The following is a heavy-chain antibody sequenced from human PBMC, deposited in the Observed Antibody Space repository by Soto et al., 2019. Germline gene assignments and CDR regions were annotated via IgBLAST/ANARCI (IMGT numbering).Heavy chain of an antibody. CDR1: GGSVSNASFY. Sequence: QVQLQESGPGLVKPSETLSLTCSVSGGSVSNASFYWTWIRQAPGTGLEYLGYIFYTGVTNYNPPRSRRVTISLDTSKNHFSLKLNSMTAADTAVYYCVRVLDSGWYADLWGRGTLVTVSS. D-gene: IGHD1-26*01. J-gene: IGHJ2*01. CDR3: VRVLDSGWYADL. CDR2: IFYTGVT. V-gene: IGHV4-61*03.